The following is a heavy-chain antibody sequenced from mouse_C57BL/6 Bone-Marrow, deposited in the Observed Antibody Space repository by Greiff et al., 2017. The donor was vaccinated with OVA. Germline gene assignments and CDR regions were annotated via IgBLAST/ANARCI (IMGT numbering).Heavy chain of an antibody. V-gene: IGHV1-81*01. CDR1: GYTFTSYG. CDR3: ARRGGNYVYYYAMDY. CDR2: IYPRSGNT. D-gene: IGHD2-1*01. Sequence: VQLQQSGAELARPGASVKLSCKASGYTFTSYGISWVKQRTGQGLEWIGEIYPRSGNTYYNEKFKGKATLTADKSSSTAYMELRSLTSEDSAVYFCARRGGNYVYYYAMDYWGQGTSVTVSS. J-gene: IGHJ4*01.